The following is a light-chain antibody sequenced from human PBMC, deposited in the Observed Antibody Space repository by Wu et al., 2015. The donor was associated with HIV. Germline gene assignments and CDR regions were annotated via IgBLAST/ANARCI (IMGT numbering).Light chain of an antibody. V-gene: IGKV1-5*03. Sequence: DIQMTQSPSTLSASVGDTVTITCRASQSISSWMAWYQQKPGKAPKLLIYKAYTLESGVPSRFSGSGSETDFTLTISSLQPDDIGTYYCQHYKPFSXWTFGQGTKVEVK. J-gene: IGKJ1*01. CDR3: QHYKPFSXWT. CDR1: QSISSW. CDR2: KAY.